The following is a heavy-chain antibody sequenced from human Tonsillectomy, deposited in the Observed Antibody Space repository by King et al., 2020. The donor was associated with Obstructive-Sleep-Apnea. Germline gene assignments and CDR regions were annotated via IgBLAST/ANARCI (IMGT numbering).Heavy chain of an antibody. D-gene: IGHD3-10*01. J-gene: IGHJ6*02. CDR3: ATTTLHYYGSGTYGMDV. CDR2: FYYSGST. Sequence: LQLQESGPGLVKPSETLSLTCTVSGGSISSSLYYWGWIRQPPGKGLEWIGGFYYSGSTYYNPSLKSRVTISFDTSKNQFSLKLSSVTAADTAVYYCATTTLHYYGSGTYGMDVWGQGTTVTVSS. V-gene: IGHV4-39*07. CDR1: GGSISSSLYY.